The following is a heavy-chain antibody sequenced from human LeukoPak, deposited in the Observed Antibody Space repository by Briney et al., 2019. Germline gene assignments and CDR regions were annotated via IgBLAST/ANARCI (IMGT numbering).Heavy chain of an antibody. V-gene: IGHV1-3*01. CDR3: ARGQKIYYYGSGSQFDYYGMDV. CDR2: INAGNGNT. J-gene: IGHJ6*02. Sequence: ASVKVSCKASGYTFTSYAMNWVRQAPGQRLEWMGWINAGNGNTKYSQKFQGRVTITRDTSASTAYMELSSLRSEDTAVYYCARGQKIYYYGSGSQFDYYGMDVWGQGTTVTVSS. CDR1: GYTFTSYA. D-gene: IGHD3-10*01.